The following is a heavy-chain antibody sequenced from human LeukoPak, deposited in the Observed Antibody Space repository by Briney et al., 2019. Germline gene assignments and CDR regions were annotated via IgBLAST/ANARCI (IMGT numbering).Heavy chain of an antibody. CDR2: ISGSGGST. V-gene: IGHV3-23*01. Sequence: PGGSLRLSCAASGFTFSSYAMSWVRQAPGKGLEWVSAISGSGGSTYYADSVKGRFTISRDNSKNTLYLQMNSLRAEDTAVYYCAKESISIFGVVIRDAFYILGQRTMVTLSS. CDR1: GFTFSSYA. CDR3: AKESISIFGVVIRDAFYI. J-gene: IGHJ3*02. D-gene: IGHD3-3*01.